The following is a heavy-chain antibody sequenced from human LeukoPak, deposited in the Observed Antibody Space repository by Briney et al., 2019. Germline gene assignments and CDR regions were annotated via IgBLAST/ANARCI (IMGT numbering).Heavy chain of an antibody. J-gene: IGHJ1*01. CDR3: ATYSSLNRREFQY. Sequence: PGGSLRLSCAASGFTVSSNYMSWVRQAPGKGLDSVSVIYSSGDTYYADSVKGRFTISRDNSKNTLYLQMNSLRAEDTAVYYCATYSSLNRREFQYWGQGTLLTVSS. CDR1: GFTVSSNY. D-gene: IGHD3-22*01. V-gene: IGHV3-53*01. CDR2: IYSSGDT.